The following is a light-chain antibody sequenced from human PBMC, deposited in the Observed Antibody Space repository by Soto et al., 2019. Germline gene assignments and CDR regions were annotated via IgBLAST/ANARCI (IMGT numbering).Light chain of an antibody. J-gene: IGKJ4*01. CDR1: QAISSR. V-gene: IGKV1-12*01. Sequence: DIQMTQSPSSVSASLGDRVTITCRASQAISSRLASYQQKPGKAPKLLIYAASSLQSGVPSRFSGSGSGTDFTLTISSLQPEDFATYYCQQANSFPLTFGGGTMVEIK. CDR2: AAS. CDR3: QQANSFPLT.